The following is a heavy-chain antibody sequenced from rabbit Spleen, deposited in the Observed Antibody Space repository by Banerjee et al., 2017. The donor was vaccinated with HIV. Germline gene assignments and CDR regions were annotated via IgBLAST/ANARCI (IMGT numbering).Heavy chain of an antibody. J-gene: IGHJ3*01. V-gene: IGHV1S36*01. CDR3: ARSPSFGTTL. Sequence: QEQLEESGGGLVTPGGTLTLTCTASGFSLSSYGVSWVRQAAGKGLEWIGYISSSGSAYYASWVNGRFTISKTSSTVDLKMTSLTASDTAPYFCARSPSFGTTLWGQGTLVTVS. D-gene: IGHD5-1*01. CDR2: ISSSGSA. CDR1: GFSLSSYG.